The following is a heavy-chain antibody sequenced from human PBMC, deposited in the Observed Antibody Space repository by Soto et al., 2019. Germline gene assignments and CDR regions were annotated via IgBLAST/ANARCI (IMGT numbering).Heavy chain of an antibody. CDR2: INAGNGNT. V-gene: IGHV1-3*01. CDR3: ARRTIFGVVVGGFDP. J-gene: IGHJ5*02. Sequence: ASVKVSCKASGYTFTSYAMHWVRQAPGQRLEWMGWINAGNGNTKYSQKFQGRVTMTRNTSISTAYMELSSLRSEDTAVYYCARRTIFGVVVGGFDPWGQGTLVTVSS. D-gene: IGHD3-3*01. CDR1: GYTFTSYA.